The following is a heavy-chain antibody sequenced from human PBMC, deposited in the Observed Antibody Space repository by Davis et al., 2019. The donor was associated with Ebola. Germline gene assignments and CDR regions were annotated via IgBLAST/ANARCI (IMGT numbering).Heavy chain of an antibody. J-gene: IGHJ4*02. V-gene: IGHV3-53*01. CDR1: GFTVSSNY. CDR2: IYNGGST. CDR3: ARASGSYYFDY. Sequence: GESLKISCAASGFTVSSNYMSWVRQAPGKGLEWVSVIYNGGSTYYADSVKGRFTISRDNSKNSLYLQMNSLRAEDTAVYYCARASGSYYFDYWGQGTLVTVSS. D-gene: IGHD1-26*01.